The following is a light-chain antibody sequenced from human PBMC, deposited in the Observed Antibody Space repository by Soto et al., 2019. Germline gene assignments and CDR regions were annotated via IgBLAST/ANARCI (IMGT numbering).Light chain of an antibody. CDR3: ASWDDSLNGYV. V-gene: IGLV1-44*01. CDR2: SDN. CDR1: RSNIEVNT. J-gene: IGLJ1*01. Sequence: QLVLTQPPSASGTPGQRVTISCSGSRSNIEVNTVNWYQQVPGTAPKLLIYSDNRRPSGVPDRFSGSKSGTSASLAISGLQSEDEADYYCASWDDSLNGYVFGTETKVTVL.